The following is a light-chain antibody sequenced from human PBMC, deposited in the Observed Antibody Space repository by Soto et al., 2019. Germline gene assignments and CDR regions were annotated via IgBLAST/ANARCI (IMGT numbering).Light chain of an antibody. V-gene: IGKV3-11*01. CDR1: QSVSSF. J-gene: IGKJ3*01. CDR2: DAF. CDR3: QQRTTWPLIFT. Sequence: EIVLTQSPATLSLSPGERATLSCRASQSVSSFLAWYQQKPGQAPRLLIYDAFNRATGIPTRFSGSGSGTEFALTISSLEPEDVAVYYCQQRTTWPLIFTFGPGTKVDIK.